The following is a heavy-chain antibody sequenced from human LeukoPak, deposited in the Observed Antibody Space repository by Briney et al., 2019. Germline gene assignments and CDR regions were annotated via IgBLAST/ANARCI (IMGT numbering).Heavy chain of an antibody. CDR3: ARDGPSGYNSFLY. CDR1: GFTFSDYY. D-gene: IGHD5-12*01. CDR2: ISSSGSSI. Sequence: GGSLRLSCAASGFTFSDYYMSWIRQAPGKGLEWVSYISSSGSSIYYADSVKGRFTISRDNAENSPYLQMNGLRVDDTAVYFCARDGPSGYNSFLYWGQGTLVTVSS. J-gene: IGHJ4*02. V-gene: IGHV3-11*04.